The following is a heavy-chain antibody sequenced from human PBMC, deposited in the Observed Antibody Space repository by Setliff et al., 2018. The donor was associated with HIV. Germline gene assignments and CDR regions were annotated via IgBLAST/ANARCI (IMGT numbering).Heavy chain of an antibody. CDR3: ARDGGDTAMVSYYYYYYMDV. CDR1: GYTFTDYF. J-gene: IGHJ6*03. D-gene: IGHD5-18*01. CDR2: INPNSGGT. Sequence: AASVKVSCKASGYTFTDYFMHWVRQAPGQGLEWMGWINPNSGGTKYSQKFQGRVTITRDTSASTAYMELSSLRSEDTAVYYCARDGGDTAMVSYYYYYYMDVWGKGTTVTVSS. V-gene: IGHV1-2*02.